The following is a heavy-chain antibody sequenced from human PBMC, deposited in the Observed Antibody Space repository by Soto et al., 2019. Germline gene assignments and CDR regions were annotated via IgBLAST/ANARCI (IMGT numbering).Heavy chain of an antibody. CDR2: IYYSGRS. J-gene: IGHJ4*02. CDR1: GGSITSSSYY. CDR3: AGQRSTVVTQAYFDH. V-gene: IGHV4-39*01. Sequence: PSETLSLTCTVSGGSITSSSYYWGWIRQPPGKGLEWIGGIYYSGRSYYNPSLKSRVTMSVDTSKNQYSLTLNSVTAADAAVYYCAGQRSTVVTQAYFDHWGQGTRVTVSS. D-gene: IGHD2-21*02.